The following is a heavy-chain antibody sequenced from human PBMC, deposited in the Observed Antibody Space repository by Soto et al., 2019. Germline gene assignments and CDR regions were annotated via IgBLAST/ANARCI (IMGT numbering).Heavy chain of an antibody. V-gene: IGHV4-59*01. CDR2: VYYSGNT. D-gene: IGHD6-19*01. CDR3: ARGVDRQWADY. CDR1: GGFINAYF. J-gene: IGHJ4*02. Sequence: SETLSLTCTVSGGFINAYFWTWIRQPPGKGLEWIGFVYYSGNTNYNPSLKSRVSISLHTSKNQFSLQLNSVTAADTAVYYCARGVDRQWADYWGQGTLVTVSS.